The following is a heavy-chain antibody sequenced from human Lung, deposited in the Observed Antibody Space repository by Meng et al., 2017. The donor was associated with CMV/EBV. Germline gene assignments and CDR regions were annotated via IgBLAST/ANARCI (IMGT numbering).Heavy chain of an antibody. Sequence: ASVKVSCKASGYTFTSYYMHWVRQAPGQGLEWMGIINPSGGSTSHAQKFQGRVSMTRESSASTVYMELSSLRSEDPAVYYRSRGSIVLRVYATRRNWYFDLWCRGTLVTVSS. D-gene: IGHD2-8*01. CDR2: INPSGGST. J-gene: IGHJ2*01. CDR1: GYTFTSYY. V-gene: IGHV1-46*01. CDR3: SRGSIVLRVYATRRNWYFDL.